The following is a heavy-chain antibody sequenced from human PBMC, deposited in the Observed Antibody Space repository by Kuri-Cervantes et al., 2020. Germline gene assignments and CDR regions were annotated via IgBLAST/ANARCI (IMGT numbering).Heavy chain of an antibody. CDR2: IYYSGST. V-gene: IGHV4-30-4*01. Sequence: SQTLSLTCAVSGYSISSGYYWSWIRQPPGKGLEWIGYIYYSGSTCYNPSLKSRVTISVDTSKNQFSLKLSSVTAADTAVYYCARASITMIEGYYFDYWGQGTLVTVSS. J-gene: IGHJ4*02. CDR1: GYSISSGYY. D-gene: IGHD3-22*01. CDR3: ARASITMIEGYYFDY.